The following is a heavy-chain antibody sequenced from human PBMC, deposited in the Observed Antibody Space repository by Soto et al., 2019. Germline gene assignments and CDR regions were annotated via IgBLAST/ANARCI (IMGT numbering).Heavy chain of an antibody. CDR1: GYTFTGYY. CDR2: INPNSGGT. D-gene: IGHD3-10*01. Sequence: ASVKVSCKASGYTFTGYYMHWVRQAPGQGLEWMGWINPNSGGTNYAQKFQGWVTMTRDTSISTAYMELSRLRSEDTAVYYCARSYYGSGSYICDYWGQGTLVTVSS. CDR3: ARSYYGSGSYICDY. V-gene: IGHV1-2*04. J-gene: IGHJ4*02.